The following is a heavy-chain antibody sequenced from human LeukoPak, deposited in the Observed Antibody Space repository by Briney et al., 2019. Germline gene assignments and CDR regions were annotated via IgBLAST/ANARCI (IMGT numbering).Heavy chain of an antibody. J-gene: IGHJ4*02. D-gene: IGHD5-12*01. CDR1: GYTFTGYY. Sequence: EASVKVSCKASGYTFTGYYMHWVRQAPGQGLEWMGWVNPNSGGTNYAQKFQGWVTMTRDTSISTAYMELSRLRSDDTAVYYCARGLYGGGYDSFDYWGQGTLVTVSS. CDR2: VNPNSGGT. CDR3: ARGLYGGGYDSFDY. V-gene: IGHV1-2*04.